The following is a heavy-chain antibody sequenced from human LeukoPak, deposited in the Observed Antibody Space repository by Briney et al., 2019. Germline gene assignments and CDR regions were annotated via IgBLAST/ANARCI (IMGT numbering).Heavy chain of an antibody. V-gene: IGHV4-59*01. CDR1: GGSISSYY. CDR3: ARDQGYGMDV. J-gene: IGHJ6*02. Sequence: SQTLSLTCAVSGGSISSYYWSWIRQPPGKGLEWIGYIYYSGSTNYNPSLKSRVTISVDTSKNQFSLNLSSVTAADTAVYYCARDQGYGMDVWGQGTTVTVSS. CDR2: IYYSGST.